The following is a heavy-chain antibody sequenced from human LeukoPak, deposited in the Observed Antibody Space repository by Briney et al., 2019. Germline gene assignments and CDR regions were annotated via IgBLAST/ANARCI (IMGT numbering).Heavy chain of an antibody. CDR3: ARARRYCSSTSCYAIWFDP. Sequence: GASVKVSCKASGGTFSSYAINWVRQAPGQGLEWMGWINPNSGGTNYAQKFQGWVTMTRDTSISTAYMELSRLRSDDTAVYYCARARRYCSSTSCYAIWFDPWGQGTLVTVSS. CDR2: INPNSGGT. D-gene: IGHD2-2*01. CDR1: GGTFSSYA. V-gene: IGHV1-2*04. J-gene: IGHJ5*02.